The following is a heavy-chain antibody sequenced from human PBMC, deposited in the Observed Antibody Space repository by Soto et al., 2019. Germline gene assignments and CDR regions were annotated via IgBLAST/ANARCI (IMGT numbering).Heavy chain of an antibody. J-gene: IGHJ5*02. Sequence: LRLSCAASGFTFTRYSMNWVRQAPGKGLEWISYISGSGNTIYYADAVTGRFIISRDNAKNSLFLQMNSLRADDTAVYYCARDRLPMVVVVMGWFDPWGQGTLVTVSS. V-gene: IGHV3-48*04. CDR1: GFTFTRYS. D-gene: IGHD3-22*01. CDR2: ISGSGNTI. CDR3: ARDRLPMVVVVMGWFDP.